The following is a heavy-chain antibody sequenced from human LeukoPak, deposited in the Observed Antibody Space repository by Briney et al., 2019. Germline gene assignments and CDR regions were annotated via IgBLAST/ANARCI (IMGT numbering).Heavy chain of an antibody. CDR2: VYPDDSGA. CDR1: GYSFTTYW. CDR3: GRLSVMSIVRGGDC. D-gene: IGHD3-10*01. V-gene: IGHV5-51*01. J-gene: IGHJ4*02. Sequence: GESLKISCKASGYSFTTYWIGWVRQMPGRGLEWMGIVYPDDSGARYSPSFQGQVTISVDTSISTAYLQWSSLKASDTAVYYCGRLSVMSIVRGGDCWGQGTLVTVSS.